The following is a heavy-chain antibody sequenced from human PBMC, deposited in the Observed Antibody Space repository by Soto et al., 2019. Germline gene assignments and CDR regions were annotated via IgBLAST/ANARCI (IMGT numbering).Heavy chain of an antibody. CDR2: IYHSGST. CDR3: ARGVEDFWRGNPTYFDY. V-gene: IGHV4-30-2*01. CDR1: GGSISSGGYS. D-gene: IGHD3-3*01. Sequence: TLSLTCAVSGGSISSGGYSWSWIRQQPGKGLEWIGYIYHSGSTYYNPSLKSRVTISVDRSKNQFSLKLSSVTAADTAVYDCARGVEDFWRGNPTYFDYWGQGTLVTVSS. J-gene: IGHJ4*02.